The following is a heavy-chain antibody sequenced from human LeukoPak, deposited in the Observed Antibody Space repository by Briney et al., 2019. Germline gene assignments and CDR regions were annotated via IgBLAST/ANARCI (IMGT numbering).Heavy chain of an antibody. CDR2: IYPGDSDT. CDR1: GYSFTSYW. D-gene: IGHD2-21*02. Sequence: PGESLKISCKGSGYSFTSYWIGWVRQMPGKGLEWMGIIYPGDSDTRYSPSFQGQVTISAVKSISTAYLQWSSLRASDTAMYYCARSKVVVTAIEFDPWGQGTLVTVSS. J-gene: IGHJ5*02. V-gene: IGHV5-51*01. CDR3: ARSKVVVTAIEFDP.